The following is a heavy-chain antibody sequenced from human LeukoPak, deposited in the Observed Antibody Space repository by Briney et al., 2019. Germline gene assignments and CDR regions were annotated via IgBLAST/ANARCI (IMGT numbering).Heavy chain of an antibody. D-gene: IGHD3-22*01. V-gene: IGHV1-18*01. CDR2: ISAYNGNT. CDR3: ARDYGNCDSSGYYYYYYYYGMDV. J-gene: IGHJ6*02. CDR1: GYTFTSYG. Sequence: GASVKVSCKASGYTFTSYGISWVRQAPGQGLEWMGWISAYNGNTNYAQKLQGRVTMTTDTSTSTAYMELRSLRSDDTAVYYCARDYGNCDSSGYYYYYYYYGMDVWGQGTTVTVSS.